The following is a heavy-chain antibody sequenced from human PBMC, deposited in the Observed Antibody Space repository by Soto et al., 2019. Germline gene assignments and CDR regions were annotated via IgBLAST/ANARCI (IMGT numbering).Heavy chain of an antibody. CDR2: ISAGSSSI. Sequence: EVQLVESGGGLVQPGGSLRLSCVASSFTFSTYSMNWVRQAPGKGLEWVSYISAGSSSIDYADSVKGRFTISRDNAKNSLYLQMNSLRDEDTAVYYCARDEGAPSYGADYWGQGTLVTVSS. D-gene: IGHD3-16*01. V-gene: IGHV3-48*02. CDR1: SFTFSTYS. CDR3: ARDEGAPSYGADY. J-gene: IGHJ4*02.